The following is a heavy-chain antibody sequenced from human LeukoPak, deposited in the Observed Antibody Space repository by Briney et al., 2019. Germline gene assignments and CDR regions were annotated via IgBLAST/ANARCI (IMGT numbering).Heavy chain of an antibody. CDR1: GGSISSYY. CDR2: IYYSGST. D-gene: IGHD4-17*01. V-gene: IGHV4-59*01. Sequence: SETLSLTCNVSGGSISSYYWNWIRQPPGKGLEWMGYIYYSGSTNYNPSLKSRVTISVDTSKNQFSLKLSSVTAADTAVYYCARGLRLGPFDYWGQGTLVTVSS. J-gene: IGHJ4*02. CDR3: ARGLRLGPFDY.